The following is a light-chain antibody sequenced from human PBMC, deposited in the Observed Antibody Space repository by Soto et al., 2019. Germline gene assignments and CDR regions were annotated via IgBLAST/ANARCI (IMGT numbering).Light chain of an antibody. Sequence: EIVLTQAPCTLSLSPGERATLSCRARQSVSSSHLAWYQQKPGQAPRLLIYGASSRATGIPDRFSGSGSGTDFTLTISRLEPEDFVVYYCQQYGSSPPLTFGGGTKVDIK. CDR2: GAS. J-gene: IGKJ4*01. CDR1: QSVSSSH. CDR3: QQYGSSPPLT. V-gene: IGKV3-20*01.